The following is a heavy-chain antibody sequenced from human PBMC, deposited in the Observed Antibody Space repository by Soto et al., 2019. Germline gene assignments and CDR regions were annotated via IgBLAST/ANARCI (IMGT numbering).Heavy chain of an antibody. CDR1: GFSFSKYG. CDR3: AKGYEVSPPVASAWYSNYFYGVDV. V-gene: IGHV3-30*18. J-gene: IGHJ6*02. D-gene: IGHD6-19*01. CDR2: ISYDGSEK. Sequence: PVGSLRLSCGASGFSFSKYGMHWVRQAPGEELEWLSLISYDGSEKWYAESEKGRFTISRDNSKNTLYLQMNSLRGDDTAVYFCAKGYEVSPPVASAWYSNYFYGVDVWGRGTTVTVSS.